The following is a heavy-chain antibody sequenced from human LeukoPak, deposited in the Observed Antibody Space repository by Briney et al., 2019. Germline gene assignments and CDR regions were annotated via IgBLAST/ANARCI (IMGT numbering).Heavy chain of an antibody. D-gene: IGHD6-19*01. CDR1: GYTFTGYY. V-gene: IGHV1-2*02. Sequence: GASVKVSCKASGYTFTGYYMHWVRQAPGQGLEWMGWINPNSGGTNYAQKFQGRVTMTRDTSISTAYMELSRLRSDDTAVYYCARDGPGGSSGWLRDYWGQGTLVTGSS. CDR3: ARDGPGGSSGWLRDY. CDR2: INPNSGGT. J-gene: IGHJ4*02.